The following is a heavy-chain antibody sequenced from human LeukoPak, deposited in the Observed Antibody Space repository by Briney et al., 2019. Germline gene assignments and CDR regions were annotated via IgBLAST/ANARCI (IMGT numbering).Heavy chain of an antibody. CDR1: GFTFSSYG. V-gene: IGHV3-33*01. J-gene: IGHJ4*02. CDR2: IWYDGSNK. Sequence: GRSLRLSCAASGFTFSSYGMHWVRQAPGKGLEWVAVIWYDGSNKYYADSVKGRFTISRDNSKNTLYLQMNSLRAEDTAVYYCARGPNSLRYCSSTSCYSLGARVFDYWGQGTLVTVSS. D-gene: IGHD2-2*01. CDR3: ARGPNSLRYCSSTSCYSLGARVFDY.